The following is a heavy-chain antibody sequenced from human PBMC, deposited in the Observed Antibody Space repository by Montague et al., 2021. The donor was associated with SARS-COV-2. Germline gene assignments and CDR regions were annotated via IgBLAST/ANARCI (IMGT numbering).Heavy chain of an antibody. Sequence: SETLSLTCTVSGGSITNNIDYWAWIRQPPGKGLEWIGSIYYTGNTYYNPSLKSRVTISVVTSKNHFTLKLSSVTAAETAVYYCARLKRYFDSSGSPSAFDCWGQGTKVTVSS. V-gene: IGHV4-39*02. D-gene: IGHD3-22*01. J-gene: IGHJ3*01. CDR2: IYYTGNT. CDR3: ARLKRYFDSSGSPSAFDC. CDR1: GGSITNNIDY.